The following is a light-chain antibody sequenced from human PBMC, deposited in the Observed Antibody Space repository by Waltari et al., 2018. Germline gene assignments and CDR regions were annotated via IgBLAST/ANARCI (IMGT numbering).Light chain of an antibody. Sequence: SVVLSQPPSVSAAPGQTATISCGKNNIEKTDVQWYQQRPGQAPELVVYDDTDRPAGIPERFSGSSSGNTATLTISRVEAGDEADYYCQVWDSDSDHVLFGGGTRLTVL. J-gene: IGLJ2*01. V-gene: IGLV3-21*02. CDR1: NIEKTD. CDR3: QVWDSDSDHVL. CDR2: DDT.